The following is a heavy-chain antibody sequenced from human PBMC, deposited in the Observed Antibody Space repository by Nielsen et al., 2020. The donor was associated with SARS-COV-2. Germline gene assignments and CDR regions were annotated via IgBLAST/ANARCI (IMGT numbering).Heavy chain of an antibody. CDR2: INWNGGST. Sequence: GESLKISCAASGFTFDDYAMHWVRQAPGKGLEWVSGINWNGGSTGYADSVKGRFTISRDNSKNTLYLQMNSLRAEDTAVYYCAKRTMLSDAFDIWGQGTMVTVSS. CDR1: GFTFDDYA. V-gene: IGHV3-20*04. J-gene: IGHJ3*02. CDR3: AKRTMLSDAFDI. D-gene: IGHD3-10*02.